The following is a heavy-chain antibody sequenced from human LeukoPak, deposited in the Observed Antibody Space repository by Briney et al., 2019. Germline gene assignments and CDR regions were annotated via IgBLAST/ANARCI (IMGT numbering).Heavy chain of an antibody. CDR2: IYTGGRT. CDR1: GFNLSNNY. V-gene: IGHV3-53*01. D-gene: IGHD4-17*01. CDR3: ARARDYGDYEY. Sequence: PGGSLRLSCAASGFNLSNNYMTWVRQAPGKGLEWVSVIYTGGRTYYADSVKGRFIISRDNSKNTLYLQMDSLRVEDTALYYCARARDYGDYEYWGQGTLVTVSS. J-gene: IGHJ4*02.